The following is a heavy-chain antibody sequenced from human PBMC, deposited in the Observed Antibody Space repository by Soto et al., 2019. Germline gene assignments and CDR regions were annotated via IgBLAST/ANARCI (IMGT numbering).Heavy chain of an antibody. J-gene: IGHJ4*02. Sequence: QITLKESGPTLVQPTQTLTLTCTFSGFSLITSGVGVGWIRQPPGEALEWLALIYWDDDKRYTPSLKSRLTITKDTSKNQVVLTMTNMDPVDTATYYCAHRLGIAAAGTSGYFDYWGQGTLVTVSS. V-gene: IGHV2-5*02. D-gene: IGHD6-13*01. CDR3: AHRLGIAAAGTSGYFDY. CDR1: GFSLITSGVG. CDR2: IYWDDDK.